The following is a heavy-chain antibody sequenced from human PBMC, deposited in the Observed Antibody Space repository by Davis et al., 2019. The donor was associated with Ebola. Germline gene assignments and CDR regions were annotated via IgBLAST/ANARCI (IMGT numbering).Heavy chain of an antibody. CDR1: GFTVSSNY. V-gene: IGHV3-66*01. J-gene: IGHJ6*02. CDR2: ISSGATA. CDR3: ARDLQLARFPYYYYGMDV. D-gene: IGHD6-6*01. Sequence: GGSLRLSCVVSGFTVSSNYMNWVRQAPGKGLEWLSVISSGATAYYADSVKGRFTISRDYSKNTLFLQMNSLRVEDTAVYYCARDLQLARFPYYYYGMDVWGQGTTVTVSS.